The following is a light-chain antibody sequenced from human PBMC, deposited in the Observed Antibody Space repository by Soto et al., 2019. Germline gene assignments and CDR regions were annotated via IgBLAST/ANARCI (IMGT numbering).Light chain of an antibody. CDR1: QTITTY. Sequence: DIPMTQSPPSLSASVGDRVTITCRTSQTITTYLNWYQQEPGKTPRLLIYGASILQTGISSRFSGSGSGTDFTLTISSLQPEDFATYYCQQSYSLPWTFGQGTKVEIK. V-gene: IGKV1-39*01. CDR2: GAS. CDR3: QQSYSLPWT. J-gene: IGKJ1*01.